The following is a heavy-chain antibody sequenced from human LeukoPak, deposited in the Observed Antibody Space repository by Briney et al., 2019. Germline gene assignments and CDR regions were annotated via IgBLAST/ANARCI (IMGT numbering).Heavy chain of an antibody. V-gene: IGHV3-23*01. CDR3: AKASSGYYYMDV. CDR2: LTRSGGST. Sequence: GGSLRLTCAASGFTFSSYGMSWVRQAPGQGLEWVSSLTRSGGSTYYADSVKGRFTISRDNSKNTLYLQMNSLRAEDTAVYYCAKASSGYYYMDVWGKGTTVTVSS. CDR1: GFTFSSYG. J-gene: IGHJ6*03.